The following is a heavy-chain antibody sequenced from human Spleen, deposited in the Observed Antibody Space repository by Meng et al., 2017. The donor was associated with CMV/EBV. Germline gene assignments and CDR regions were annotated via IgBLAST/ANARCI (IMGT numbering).Heavy chain of an antibody. J-gene: IGHJ6*02. CDR3: ARVGDYYDFWSGYSTYYGMDV. Sequence: SETLSLTCTVSGGSISSYYWSWIRQPPGKGLEWIGYIYYSGSTNYNPSFKSRVTISVDTSKNQFSLKLSSVTAADTAVYYCARVGDYYDFWSGYSTYYGMDVWGQGTTVTVSS. CDR2: IYYSGST. V-gene: IGHV4-59*01. CDR1: GGSISSYY. D-gene: IGHD3-3*01.